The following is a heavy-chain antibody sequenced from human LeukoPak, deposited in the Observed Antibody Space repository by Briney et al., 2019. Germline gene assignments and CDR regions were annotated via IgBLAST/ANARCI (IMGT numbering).Heavy chain of an antibody. CDR2: ISSSGSTI. D-gene: IGHD2-21*02. Sequence: GRSLRLSCAASGFTFSSYGMHWVRQAPGKGLEWVSYISSSGSTIYYADSVKGRFTISRDNAKNSLYLQMNSLRAEDTAVYYCARFGGGSYCGGDCYSPDSWFDPWGQGTLVTVSS. CDR3: ARFGGGSYCGGDCYSPDSWFDP. V-gene: IGHV3-48*04. CDR1: GFTFSSYG. J-gene: IGHJ5*02.